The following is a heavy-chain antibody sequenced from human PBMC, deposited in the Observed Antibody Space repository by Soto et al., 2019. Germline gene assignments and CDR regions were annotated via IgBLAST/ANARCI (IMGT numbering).Heavy chain of an antibody. D-gene: IGHD1-26*01. V-gene: IGHV3-21*01. CDR2: ISSSSSYI. J-gene: IGHJ4*02. Sequence: EVQLVESGGGLVKPGGSLRLSCAASGFTFSSYSMNWVRQAPGKGLEWVSSISSSSSYIYYADSVKGRFTISRDNAKNSLDLQMNSLRAEDTAVYYCARDRVGATDLDYWGQGTLVTVSS. CDR3: ARDRVGATDLDY. CDR1: GFTFSSYS.